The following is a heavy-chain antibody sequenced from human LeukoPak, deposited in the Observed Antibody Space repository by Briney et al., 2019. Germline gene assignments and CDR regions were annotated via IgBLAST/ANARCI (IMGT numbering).Heavy chain of an antibody. D-gene: IGHD3-16*02. CDR1: GFTFSSYA. CDR2: ISASGGST. J-gene: IGHJ4*02. Sequence: GGSLRLYCAASGFTFSSYAMSWVRQAPGKGLEWVSTISASGGSTYQAYSVKVRFRISRDNSENTVDLEMSSLRAEDAAVYYCEKDLCSSFEYVWGINRYSPSFDYWGQGTLVTVSS. CDR3: EKDLCSSFEYVWGINRYSPSFDY. V-gene: IGHV3-23*01.